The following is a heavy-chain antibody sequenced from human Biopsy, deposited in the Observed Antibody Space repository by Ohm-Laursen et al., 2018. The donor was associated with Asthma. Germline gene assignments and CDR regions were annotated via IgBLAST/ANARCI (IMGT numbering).Heavy chain of an antibody. CDR3: ARGYSTSWYFGY. CDR1: GFTFGNFW. D-gene: IGHD6-13*01. J-gene: IGHJ4*02. Sequence: SLRLSCTASGFTFGNFWMSWGRQTPGKGLEWVAYISSRGSNIFYADSVKGRLTISRDNAKKSLFLEMNSLTVEDTAVYFCARGYSTSWYFGYWGQGTLVTVSS. V-gene: IGHV3-11*01. CDR2: ISSRGSNI.